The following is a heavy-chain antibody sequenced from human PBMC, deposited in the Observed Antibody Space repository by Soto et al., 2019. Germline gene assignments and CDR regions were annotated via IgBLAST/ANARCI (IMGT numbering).Heavy chain of an antibody. CDR2: ISSSGSTI. CDR3: ACLFVVVPAAITPYYYGMDV. CDR1: GFTFSSYE. J-gene: IGHJ6*02. D-gene: IGHD2-2*02. Sequence: GGSLRLSCAASGFTFSSYEMNWVRQAPGKGLEWVSYISSSGSTIYYADSVKGRFTISRDNAKNSLYLQMNSLRAEATAVYYCACLFVVVPAAITPYYYGMDVWGQGTTVTVSS. V-gene: IGHV3-48*03.